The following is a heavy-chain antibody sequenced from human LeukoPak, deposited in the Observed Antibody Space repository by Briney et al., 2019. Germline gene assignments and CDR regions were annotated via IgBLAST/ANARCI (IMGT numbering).Heavy chain of an antibody. V-gene: IGHV1-69*13. D-gene: IGHD1-1*01. Sequence: SVKVSCKASGGTFSSYAISWVRQAPGRGLEWMGGIIPIFGTANYAQKFQGRVTITADESTSTAYMELSSLRSEDTAVYYCARAGTTWKASDWFDPWGQGTLVTVSS. J-gene: IGHJ5*02. CDR2: IIPIFGTA. CDR1: GGTFSSYA. CDR3: ARAGTTWKASDWFDP.